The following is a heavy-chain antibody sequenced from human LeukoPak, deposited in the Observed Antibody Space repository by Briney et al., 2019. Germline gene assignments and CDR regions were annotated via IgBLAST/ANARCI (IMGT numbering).Heavy chain of an antibody. D-gene: IGHD3-16*01. Sequence: ASVKVSCKASGYTFTGYYMHWVRQAPGQGLEWMGWINPNSGGTKYAQKFQGRVTMARDTSINTAYMELNTLTSDDTAMYYCARDGPLGGAFDTWGQGTLVTVSS. CDR2: INPNSGGT. CDR3: ARDGPLGGAFDT. J-gene: IGHJ3*02. CDR1: GYTFTGYY. V-gene: IGHV1-2*02.